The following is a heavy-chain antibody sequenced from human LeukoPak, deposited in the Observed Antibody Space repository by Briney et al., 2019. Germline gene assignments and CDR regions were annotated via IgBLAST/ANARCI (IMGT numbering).Heavy chain of an antibody. CDR2: IYVDGRTT. Sequence: GGSLRLSCTASGFTFSSYAMSWVRQAPGKGLVWVSRIYVDGRTTNYADSVKGRFTISRDNAKNTVYLEMNSLSVEDTATYYCIRDFRSADLWGQGTLVTVTS. CDR1: GFTFSSYA. CDR3: IRDFRSADL. J-gene: IGHJ5*02. V-gene: IGHV3-74*01.